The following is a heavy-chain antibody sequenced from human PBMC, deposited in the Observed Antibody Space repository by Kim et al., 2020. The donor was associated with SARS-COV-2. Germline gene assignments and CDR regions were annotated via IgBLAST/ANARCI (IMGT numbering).Heavy chain of an antibody. D-gene: IGHD3-22*01. CDR1: GFTVSSNY. CDR2: IYSGGST. J-gene: IGHJ4*02. Sequence: GGSLRLSCAASGFTVSSNYMSWVRQAPGKGLEWVSVIYSGGSTYYADSVKGRFTISRDNYKNTLYLQMNSLRAEDTAVYYCARDDRYYYDSSGYYRDYWGQGTLVTVSS. V-gene: IGHV3-66*01. CDR3: ARDDRYYYDSSGYYRDY.